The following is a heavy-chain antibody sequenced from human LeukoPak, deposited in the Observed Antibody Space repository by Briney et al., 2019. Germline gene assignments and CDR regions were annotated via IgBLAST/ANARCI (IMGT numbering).Heavy chain of an antibody. D-gene: IGHD3-16*02. J-gene: IGHJ4*02. V-gene: IGHV1-69*01. Sequence: SVKVSCKASGGIFSSYAFSWVRQAPGQGLEWMGGIIPIFGTANYAQKFQGRVTITADESTSTAYMELSSLRSEDTAVYYCARLTMITFGGVIADYWGQGTLVTVSS. CDR1: GGIFSSYA. CDR2: IIPIFGTA. CDR3: ARLTMITFGGVIADY.